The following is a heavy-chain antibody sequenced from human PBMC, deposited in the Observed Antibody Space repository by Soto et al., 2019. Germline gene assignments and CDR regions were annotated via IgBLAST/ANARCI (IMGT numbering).Heavy chain of an antibody. CDR3: ARDPSIAVAGTWFDY. V-gene: IGHV1-18*01. J-gene: IGHJ4*02. CDR2: ISAYNGNT. Sequence: QVQLVQSGAEVKKPGASVKVSFKASGYTFTSYGIIWVRQAPGQGLDWMGWISAYNGNTHYAQKLQGRVTMTTDTSTSTAYMELRSLRSDDTAVYYCARDPSIAVAGTWFDYWGQGTLVTVSS. D-gene: IGHD6-19*01. CDR1: GYTFTSYG.